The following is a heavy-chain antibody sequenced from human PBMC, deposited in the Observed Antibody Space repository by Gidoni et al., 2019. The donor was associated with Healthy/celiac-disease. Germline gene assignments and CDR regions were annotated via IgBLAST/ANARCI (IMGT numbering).Heavy chain of an antibody. Sequence: QVTLRESGPALVKPTQTLTLTCTFSGFSLSTSGMCVSWIRQPPGKALEWLALIDWDDDKYYSTSLKTRLTISKDTSKNQVVLTMTNMDPVDTATYYCARILIGSSQGAFDIWGQGTMVTVSS. J-gene: IGHJ3*02. D-gene: IGHD1-26*01. CDR2: IDWDDDK. CDR3: ARILIGSSQGAFDI. CDR1: GFSLSTSGMC. V-gene: IGHV2-70*01.